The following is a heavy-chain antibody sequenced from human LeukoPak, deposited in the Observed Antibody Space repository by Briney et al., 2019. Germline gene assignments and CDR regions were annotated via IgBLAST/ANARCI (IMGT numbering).Heavy chain of an antibody. CDR2: ISYDESNK. J-gene: IGHJ4*02. CDR1: GFTFSNAW. V-gene: IGHV3-30-3*01. CDR3: APEAPYCGGDCYLGY. D-gene: IGHD2-21*02. Sequence: GGSLRLSCAASGFTFSNAWMSWVRQAPGKGLEWVAVISYDESNKNYADSVKGRFTISRDNAKNSLYLQMNSLRAEDTAVYYCAPEAPYCGGDCYLGYWGQGTLVTVSS.